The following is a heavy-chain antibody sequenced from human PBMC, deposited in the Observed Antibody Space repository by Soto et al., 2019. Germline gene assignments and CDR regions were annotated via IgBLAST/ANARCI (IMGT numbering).Heavy chain of an antibody. CDR3: ARGDWYFDY. D-gene: IGHD3-16*01. V-gene: IGHV1-18*01. CDR1: AYTFTSDG. Sequence: ASVKVSCKASAYTFTSDGITWVRQAPGQGLERMGWISAYNGNTDYAQKLQGRVTMTTDTSTSTAYMELKSLRSDDTAVYYCARGDWYFDYWGQGILVTGSS. CDR2: ISAYNGNT. J-gene: IGHJ4*02.